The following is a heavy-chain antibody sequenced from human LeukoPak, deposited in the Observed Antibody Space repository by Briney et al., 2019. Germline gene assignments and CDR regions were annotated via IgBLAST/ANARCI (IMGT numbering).Heavy chain of an antibody. D-gene: IGHD3-16*01. CDR3: AKGGWGSISDY. J-gene: IGHJ4*02. Sequence: GGSLRPSCAASGSTFSSCSMAWVRQAPGKGLEWVSTISHSGDSTYYADSVKGRFTISRDNSKNTLSLQMNSLRAEDTALYYCAKGGWGSISDYWGQGTLVTVSS. CDR1: GSTFSSCS. CDR2: ISHSGDST. V-gene: IGHV3-23*01.